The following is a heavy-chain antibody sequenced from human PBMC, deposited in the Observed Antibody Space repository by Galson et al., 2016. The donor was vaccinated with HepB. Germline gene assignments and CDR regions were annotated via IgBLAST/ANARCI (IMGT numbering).Heavy chain of an antibody. D-gene: IGHD2-21*02. Sequence: SLRLSCAASGFTFSSHAMNWVRQAPGKGLQWASGISGGGVSTHYADSVKGRFTISRDNSKNTLYLQMNSLRAEDTAVYYCAKGRYCGGDCYSSDYWGQGTLVTVSS. CDR2: ISGGGVST. CDR1: GFTFSSHA. V-gene: IGHV3-23*01. J-gene: IGHJ4*02. CDR3: AKGRYCGGDCYSSDY.